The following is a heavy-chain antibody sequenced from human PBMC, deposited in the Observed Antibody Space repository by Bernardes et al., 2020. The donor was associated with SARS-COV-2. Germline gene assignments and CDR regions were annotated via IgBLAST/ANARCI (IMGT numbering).Heavy chain of an antibody. CDR3: ARGAYSLNKSGPRIVFDI. CDR1: GFTFSSYW. Sequence: GWSLRRSCAVSGFTFSSYWMHWIRQAPGKGLVWVSRINGDGTSTSYADSVKGRFTISRDNAKNTLNLQMNSLSAEDTAVYYCARGAYSLNKSGPRIVFDIWGQATMVTVSS. CDR2: INGDGTST. J-gene: IGHJ3*02. D-gene: IGHD1-26*01. V-gene: IGHV3-74*01.